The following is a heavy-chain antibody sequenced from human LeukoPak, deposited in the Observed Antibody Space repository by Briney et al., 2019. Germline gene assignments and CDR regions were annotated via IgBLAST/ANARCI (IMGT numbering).Heavy chain of an antibody. Sequence: GGSLRLSCAASGFTFSSYAMHWVRQAPGKGLERVAVISYDGSNKYYADSVKGRFTISRDNSKNTLYLQMNSLRAEDTAVYYCAREENYVWGSYRPDYWGQGTLVTVSS. CDR2: ISYDGSNK. V-gene: IGHV3-30*04. D-gene: IGHD3-16*02. CDR3: AREENYVWGSYRPDY. CDR1: GFTFSSYA. J-gene: IGHJ4*02.